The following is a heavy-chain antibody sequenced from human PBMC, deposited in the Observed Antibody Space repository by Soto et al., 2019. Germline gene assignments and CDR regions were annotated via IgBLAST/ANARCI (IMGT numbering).Heavy chain of an antibody. Sequence: QVQLVESGGGVVQPGRSLRLSCAASGFTFSNYGLHWVRQAPGKGLEWVALISYDGSNKYYVDSVKGRFTISRDNSKNTLYLQMNSLRAEDTAVYYCSGSYRYFDYWGQGTLVTVSS. D-gene: IGHD1-26*01. V-gene: IGHV3-30*03. CDR1: GFTFSNYG. CDR3: SGSYRYFDY. CDR2: ISYDGSNK. J-gene: IGHJ4*02.